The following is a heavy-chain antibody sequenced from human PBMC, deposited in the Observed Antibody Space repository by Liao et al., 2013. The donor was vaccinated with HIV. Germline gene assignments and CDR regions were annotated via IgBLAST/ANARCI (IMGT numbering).Heavy chain of an antibody. J-gene: IGHJ6*03. CDR2: INHSGST. D-gene: IGHD5-24*01. Sequence: QVQLQESGPGLVKPSETLSLTCAVYGGSFSGYYWSWIRQPPGKGLEWIGEINHSGSTNYNPSLKSRVTISLDTSKNQFSLRLSSVTAADTAVYYCARTRLQTYYYYYMDVWGKGTTVTVSS. V-gene: IGHV4-34*10. CDR1: GGSFSGYY. CDR3: ARTRLQTYYYYYMDV.